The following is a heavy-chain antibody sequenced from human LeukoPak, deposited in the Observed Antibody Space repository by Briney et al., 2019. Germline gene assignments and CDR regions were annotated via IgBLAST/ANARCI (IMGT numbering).Heavy chain of an antibody. Sequence: GGSLRLSCGASGFXFSSIAITWVRQAPGKGLEWVSSIRSNGDTTYNADSVKGRFTISRDNSKNTLYLQMNSLRVEDTAIYYCAKGQELDDGVFDSWGQGTLVTVSS. V-gene: IGHV3-23*01. CDR2: IRSNGDTT. D-gene: IGHD1-1*01. CDR1: GFXFSSIA. J-gene: IGHJ4*02. CDR3: AKGQELDDGVFDS.